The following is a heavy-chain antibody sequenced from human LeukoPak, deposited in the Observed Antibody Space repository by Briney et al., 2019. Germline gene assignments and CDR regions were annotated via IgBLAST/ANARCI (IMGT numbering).Heavy chain of an antibody. CDR2: INQLGSEK. CDR3: ARVRGGYYFDY. D-gene: IGHD3-10*01. Sequence: GESLRLSCAASRFTFSSYWMSWVRQAPGKGLEWVANINQLGSEKTYVDSVKGRFTTSRDNAKNSLYLQMNSLRAEDTVVYYCARVRGGYYFDYWGQGTLVTVSS. J-gene: IGHJ4*02. CDR1: RFTFSSYW. V-gene: IGHV3-7*04.